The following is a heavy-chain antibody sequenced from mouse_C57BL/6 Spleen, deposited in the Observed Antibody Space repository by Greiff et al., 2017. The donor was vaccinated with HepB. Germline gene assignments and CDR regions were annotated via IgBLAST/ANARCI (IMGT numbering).Heavy chain of an antibody. CDR1: GFTFSSYA. Sequence: EVQRVESGGGLVKPGGSLKLSCAASGFTFSSYAMSWVRQTPEKRLEWVATISDGGSYTYYPDNVKGRFTISRDNAKNNLYLQMSHLKSEDTAMYYCARDEYDYDGGYYAMDYWGQGTSVTVSS. J-gene: IGHJ4*01. V-gene: IGHV5-4*01. CDR2: ISDGGSYT. CDR3: ARDEYDYDGGYYAMDY. D-gene: IGHD2-4*01.